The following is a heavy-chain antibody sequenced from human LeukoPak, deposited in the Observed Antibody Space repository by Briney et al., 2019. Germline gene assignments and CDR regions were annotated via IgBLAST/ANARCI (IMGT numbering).Heavy chain of an antibody. CDR2: ISAGGDSK. J-gene: IGHJ6*03. V-gene: IGHV3-23*01. Sequence: GGSLRLSCAASGFTFSSYGMSWVRQAPGKGLEWDSAISAGGDSKYYADSVKGRFTISRDNSKNTLYLQMNSLRAEDTAVYYCAKPSSTSAHYYYYMDVWGKGTTVTVSS. D-gene: IGHD2-2*01. CDR3: AKPSSTSAHYYYYMDV. CDR1: GFTFSSYG.